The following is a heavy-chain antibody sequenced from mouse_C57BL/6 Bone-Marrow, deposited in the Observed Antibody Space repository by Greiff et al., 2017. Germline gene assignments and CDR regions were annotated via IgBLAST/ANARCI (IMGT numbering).Heavy chain of an antibody. CDR1: GYTFTSYW. Sequence: QVQLQQSGAELVKPGASVKLSCKASGYTFTSYWMQWVKQRPGQGLEWIGEIDPSDSYTNYNQKFKGKATLTVDTSSSTAYMQLSSLTSEDSAVYYCAKYDPLAYWGQGTLVTVSA. J-gene: IGHJ3*01. V-gene: IGHV1-50*01. CDR2: IDPSDSYT. D-gene: IGHD2-10*02. CDR3: AKYDPLAY.